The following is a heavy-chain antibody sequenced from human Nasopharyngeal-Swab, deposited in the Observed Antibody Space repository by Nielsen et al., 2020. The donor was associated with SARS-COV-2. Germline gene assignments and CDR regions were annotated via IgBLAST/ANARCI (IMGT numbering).Heavy chain of an antibody. CDR1: GFTFSSYR. D-gene: IGHD3-22*01. CDR3: ARVENTYYYDSSGVNDY. CDR2: IKQDGSEK. Sequence: GGSLRLSCAASGFTFSSYRMSWVRQAPGKGLEWVANIKQDGSEKYYVDSVKGRFTISRDNAKNSLYLQMNSLRAEDTAVYYCARVENTYYYDSSGVNDYWGQGTLVTVSS. V-gene: IGHV3-7*01. J-gene: IGHJ4*02.